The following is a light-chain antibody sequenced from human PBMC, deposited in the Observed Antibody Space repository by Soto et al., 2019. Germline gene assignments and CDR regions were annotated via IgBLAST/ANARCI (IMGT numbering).Light chain of an antibody. CDR1: QSVSSD. J-gene: IGKJ1*01. CDR2: GAS. V-gene: IGKV3-20*01. CDR3: QQYGSSPPVT. Sequence: EIVLTQSPGTLSLSPGERATLSCRASQSVSSDLAWYQQKPGQAPRLLIYGASNRATGIPDRFSGSGSGTDFTLTISRLEPEDFAVYYCQQYGSSPPVTFGQGTKVDI.